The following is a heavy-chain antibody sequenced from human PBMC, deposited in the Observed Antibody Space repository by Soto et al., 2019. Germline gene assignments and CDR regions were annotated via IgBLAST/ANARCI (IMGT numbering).Heavy chain of an antibody. CDR2: SSAYNGNT. J-gene: IGHJ4*02. CDR3: ARDSPPVDY. CDR1: GYTFSNYG. Sequence: QVQLVQSGAEVKKPGASVKVSCKASGYTFSNYGISWVRQAPGQGLEWMGWSSAYNGNTKYARKLQGRVTMTTDTSTSTAYMELRRLRSDDTAVDYCARDSPPVDYWGQGTLVTVSS. V-gene: IGHV1-18*01.